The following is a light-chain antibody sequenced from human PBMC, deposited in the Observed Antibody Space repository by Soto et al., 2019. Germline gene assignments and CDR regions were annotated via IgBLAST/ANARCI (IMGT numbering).Light chain of an antibody. Sequence: EIMMTQSPATLSVSPGERATLSCSASQSVSSNLAWYQQKPGQAPRLLISGASSRATGIPDRFSGSGSGTDFTLTITRREAEDVAAYYCQQDFSSPWPVGQGTRVDIK. CDR1: QSVSSN. J-gene: IGKJ1*01. CDR3: QQDFSSPWP. V-gene: IGKV3-20*01. CDR2: GAS.